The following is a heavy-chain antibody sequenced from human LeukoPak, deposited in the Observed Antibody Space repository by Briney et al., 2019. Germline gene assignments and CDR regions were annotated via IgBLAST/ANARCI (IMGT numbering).Heavy chain of an antibody. Sequence: PGGSLRLSCAASGFTFSSYAMSWVRQAPGKGLEWVSGISGSGGSTYYADSVKGRFTISRDNSKNTLYLQMNSLRVEDTAVYYCAKEEYGDYEGANSPYYWGQGTLVTVSS. CDR3: AKEEYGDYEGANSPYY. CDR1: GFTFSSYA. V-gene: IGHV3-23*01. CDR2: ISGSGGST. J-gene: IGHJ4*02. D-gene: IGHD4-17*01.